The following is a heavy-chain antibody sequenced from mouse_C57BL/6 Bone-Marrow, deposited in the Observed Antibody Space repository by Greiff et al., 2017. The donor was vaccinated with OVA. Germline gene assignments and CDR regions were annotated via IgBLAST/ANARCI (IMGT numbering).Heavy chain of an antibody. CDR3: ARAYYYGSSYPFAMDY. J-gene: IGHJ4*01. Sequence: EVQVVESGGGLVKPGGSLKLSCAASGFTFSSYAMSWVRQTPEKRLEWVATISDGGSYTYYPDNVKGRFTISRDNAKNNLYLQMSHLKSEDTAMYYCARAYYYGSSYPFAMDYWGQGTSVTVSS. CDR2: ISDGGSYT. CDR1: GFTFSSYA. V-gene: IGHV5-4*01. D-gene: IGHD1-1*01.